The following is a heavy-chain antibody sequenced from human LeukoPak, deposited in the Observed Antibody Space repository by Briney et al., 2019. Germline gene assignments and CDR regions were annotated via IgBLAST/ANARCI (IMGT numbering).Heavy chain of an antibody. CDR2: ISYDGSNK. V-gene: IGHV3-30*04. Sequence: GGSLRLSCAASGFTFSSYAMHWVRQAPGKGLEWVAVISYDGSNKYHADSVKGRFTISRDNSKNTLYLQMNSLRAEDTAVYYCARSSDYYDSSGYYYPDYWGQGTLVTVSS. CDR3: ARSSDYYDSSGYYYPDY. D-gene: IGHD3-22*01. CDR1: GFTFSSYA. J-gene: IGHJ4*02.